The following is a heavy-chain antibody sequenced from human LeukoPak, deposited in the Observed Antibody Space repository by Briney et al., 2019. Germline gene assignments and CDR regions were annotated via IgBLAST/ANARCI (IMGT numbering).Heavy chain of an antibody. D-gene: IGHD2-2*01. J-gene: IGHJ4*02. Sequence: GGSLRLSCAASGFTLSSYWMSWVRQAPGKGLEWVANIKQDGSEKYYVDSVKGRFTISRDNAKNSLYLQMNSLRAEDTAVYYCARVRGCSSTIRHYFDYWGQGTLVTVSS. CDR1: GFTLSSYW. CDR3: ARVRGCSSTIRHYFDY. CDR2: IKQDGSEK. V-gene: IGHV3-7*03.